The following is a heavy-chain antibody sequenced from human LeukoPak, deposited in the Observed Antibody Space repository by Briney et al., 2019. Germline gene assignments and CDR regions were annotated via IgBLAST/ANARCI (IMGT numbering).Heavy chain of an antibody. D-gene: IGHD2-2*01. J-gene: IGHJ3*02. V-gene: IGHV3-23*01. CDR2: ISGSGGGT. Sequence: QPGGSLRLSCAASGFTFSSYAMSWVRQAPGKGLEWVSAISGSGGGTYYADSVKGRFTISRDNSKNTLYLQMNSLRAEDTAVYYCAKDYRYCTSTSCYGDDAFDIWGQGTMVTVSS. CDR3: AKDYRYCTSTSCYGDDAFDI. CDR1: GFTFSSYA.